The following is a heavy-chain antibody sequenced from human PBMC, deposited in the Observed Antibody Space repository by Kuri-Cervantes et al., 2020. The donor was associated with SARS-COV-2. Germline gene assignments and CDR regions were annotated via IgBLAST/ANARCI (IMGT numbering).Heavy chain of an antibody. Sequence: ESLNISCTVSGGYISSSSYYWSWIRQHPGKGLEWIGEINHSGSTNYNPSLKSRVTISVDKSKNQFSLKLSSVTAADTAVYYCVRTLASITGTYMDVWGKGTTVTVSS. CDR1: GGYISSSSYY. CDR3: VRTLASITGTYMDV. CDR2: INHSGST. D-gene: IGHD1-7*01. V-gene: IGHV4-39*07. J-gene: IGHJ6*03.